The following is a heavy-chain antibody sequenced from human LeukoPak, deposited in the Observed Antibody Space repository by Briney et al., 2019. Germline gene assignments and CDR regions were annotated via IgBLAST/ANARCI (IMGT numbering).Heavy chain of an antibody. CDR3: ARHVVVVAATRGKYYYMDV. CDR1: GYRFTSYW. D-gene: IGHD2-15*01. Sequence: GESLKISCKGSGYRFTSYWIGWVRQMPGKGLEWMGIIYPGDSDTRYSPSFQGQVTISADKSISTAYLQWSSLKASDTAMYYCARHVVVVAATRGKYYYMDVWGKGTTVTVSS. CDR2: IYPGDSDT. J-gene: IGHJ6*03. V-gene: IGHV5-51*01.